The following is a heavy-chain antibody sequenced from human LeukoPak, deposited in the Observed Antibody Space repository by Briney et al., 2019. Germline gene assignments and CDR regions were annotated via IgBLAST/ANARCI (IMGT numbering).Heavy chain of an antibody. CDR2: IYHSGNT. V-gene: IGHV4-38-2*02. CDR1: GHSISSGYY. Sequence: PSETLSLTCTVSGHSISSGYYWGWIRQPPGKGLEWIGTIYHSGNTFYNPSLKSRATISADTSKNQFSLKLSSVTAADTAVYYCARGTGSFLSVAEHWGQGTLVTVSS. J-gene: IGHJ1*01. D-gene: IGHD1-26*01. CDR3: ARGTGSFLSVAEH.